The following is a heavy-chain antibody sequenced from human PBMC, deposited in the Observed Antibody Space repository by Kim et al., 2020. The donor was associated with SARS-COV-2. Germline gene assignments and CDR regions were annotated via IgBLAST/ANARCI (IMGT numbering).Heavy chain of an antibody. D-gene: IGHD1-26*01. CDR2: INAGNGNT. V-gene: IGHV1-3*01. Sequence: ASVKVSCKASGYTFTSYAMHWVRQAPGQRLEWMGWINAGNGNTKYSQKFQGRVTITRDTSASTAYMELSSLRSEDTAVYYCARVGATTSLYYYYGMDVWGQGTTVTVSS. CDR1: GYTFTSYA. J-gene: IGHJ6*02. CDR3: ARVGATTSLYYYYGMDV.